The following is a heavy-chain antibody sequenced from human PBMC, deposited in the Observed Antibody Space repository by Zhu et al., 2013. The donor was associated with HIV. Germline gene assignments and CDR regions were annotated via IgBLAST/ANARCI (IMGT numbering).Heavy chain of an antibody. J-gene: IGHJ4*02. CDR2: INPNSGGT. D-gene: IGHD3-22*01. V-gene: IGHV1-2*02. CDR3: ARGAGYDSSGYYNDY. CDR1: GYTFITYY. Sequence: QVQLVQSGAEVKKPGASVKVSCKASGYTFITYYMHWVRQAPRQGLEWMGWINPNSGGTNYAQKFQGRVTMTRDTSIITAYMEVSRLRSDDTAVYYCARGAGYDSSGYYNDYWGQGTLVTAPQ.